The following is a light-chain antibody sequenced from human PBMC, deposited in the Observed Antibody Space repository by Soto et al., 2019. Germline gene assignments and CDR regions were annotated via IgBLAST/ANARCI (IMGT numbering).Light chain of an antibody. CDR1: SSNIGGNS. J-gene: IGLJ1*01. CDR3: GSWDSSLSAYV. Sequence: QSVMTQPPSVSASPGQKGTISCSGSSSNIGGNSVSWYQQLPGTAPKLLMYDDDNRPSGIPDRFYGPKSGTSVTLGITGFQTGDEADYYCGSWDSSLSAYVFATGTKLTVL. CDR2: DDD. V-gene: IGLV1-51*01.